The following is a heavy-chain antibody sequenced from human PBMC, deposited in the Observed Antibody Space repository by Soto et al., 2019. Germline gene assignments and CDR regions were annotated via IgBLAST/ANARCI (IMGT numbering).Heavy chain of an antibody. CDR1: GGSISSGGYY. CDR3: ERSSTSANYFDY. V-gene: IGHV4-31*03. D-gene: IGHD2-2*01. CDR2: IYYSGST. J-gene: IGHJ4*02. Sequence: QVQLQESGPGLLKPSQTLSLTCTVSGGSISSGGYYWIWIRQHPGKGLEWIGYIYYSGSTYYNPSLKSRVTIAVDTSKNHFSLKLNPVTAADTAVYYCERSSTSANYFDYWGQGTLVTVSS.